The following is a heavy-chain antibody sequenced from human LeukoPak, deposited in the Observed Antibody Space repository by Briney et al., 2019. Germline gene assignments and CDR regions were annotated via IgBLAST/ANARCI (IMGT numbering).Heavy chain of an antibody. CDR1: GFIIGSYW. CDR3: ARAGYYGDDAFDL. Sequence: GRSLRLSCVASGFIIGSYWMSWVRQAPGKGLEWVANIRQDGSEKYYVDSVKGRLTISRDNAKNSLYLQMNNLTAADTAIYYCARAGYYGDDAFDLWGQGTRVTVSS. J-gene: IGHJ3*01. CDR2: IRQDGSEK. D-gene: IGHD2/OR15-2a*01. V-gene: IGHV3-7*01.